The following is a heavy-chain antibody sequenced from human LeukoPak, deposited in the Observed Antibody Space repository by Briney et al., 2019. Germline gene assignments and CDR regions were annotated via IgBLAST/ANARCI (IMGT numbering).Heavy chain of an antibody. V-gene: IGHV3-74*01. D-gene: IGHD6-13*01. CDR2: INSDGSST. CDR3: ASFGSPIAAAGTGDY. Sequence: PGGSLRLSCAASGFTFSSYSMNWVRQAPGKGLVWVSRINSDGSSTSYADSVKGRFTISRDNAKNTLYLLMNSLRAEDTAVYYCASFGSPIAAAGTGDYWGQGTLVTVSS. CDR1: GFTFSSYS. J-gene: IGHJ4*02.